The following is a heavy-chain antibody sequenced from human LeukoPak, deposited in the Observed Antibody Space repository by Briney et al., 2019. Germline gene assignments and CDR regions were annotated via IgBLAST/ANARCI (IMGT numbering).Heavy chain of an antibody. V-gene: IGHV3-15*01. CDR3: AKATTGTTNRPFDY. D-gene: IGHD1-1*01. J-gene: IGHJ4*02. CDR1: GFTFSNAW. Sequence: GGSLRLSCAASGFTFSNAWMSWVRQAPGKGLEWVGRIKSKTDGGTTDYAAPVKGRFTISRDDSKNTLYLQMNSLRAEDTAVYYCAKATTGTTNRPFDYWGQGTLVTVSS. CDR2: IKSKTDGGTT.